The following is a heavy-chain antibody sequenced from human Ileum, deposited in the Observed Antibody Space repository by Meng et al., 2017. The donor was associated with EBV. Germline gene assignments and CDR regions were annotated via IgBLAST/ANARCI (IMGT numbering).Heavy chain of an antibody. D-gene: IGHD2/OR15-2a*01. CDR1: GFSFDTFD. CDR2: ISYDENIK. Sequence: QVQLWGSGGGVVHPGRSLSVSGEASGFSFDTFDMHWARQAPGKGLEWVAVISYDENIKFYADSVKGRFTISRDNSKNTLYLQLNSLRPDDTAFYYCTNLSFWGQGTLVTVSS. CDR3: TNLSF. J-gene: IGHJ4*02. V-gene: IGHV3-30*18.